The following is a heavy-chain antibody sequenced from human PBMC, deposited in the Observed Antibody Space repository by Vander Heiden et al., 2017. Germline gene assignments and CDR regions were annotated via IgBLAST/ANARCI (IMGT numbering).Heavy chain of an antibody. CDR3: ARATRGGLFDY. D-gene: IGHD3-16*01. CDR1: GDSIRSYY. CDR2: IYDSGRT. Sequence: QVQLQESGPGLVKPSETLSLTCTVSGDSIRSYYWAWIRQPPGKGLEWIGYIYDSGRTNYNPSLKSRLTISVDTSENQFSLKLSSVTPADTAVYFCARATRGGLFDYWGHGTLVTVSS. J-gene: IGHJ4*01. V-gene: IGHV4-59*01.